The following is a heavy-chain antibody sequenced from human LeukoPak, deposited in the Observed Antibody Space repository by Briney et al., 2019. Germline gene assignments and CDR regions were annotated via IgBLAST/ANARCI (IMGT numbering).Heavy chain of an antibody. D-gene: IGHD3-22*01. CDR3: ARPNITSYYDSRGYDAFDV. V-gene: IGHV5-51*01. CDR2: IYPGDSDT. Sequence: GESLKISCQGSGYKFNTYWLAWGRQMPGKGLEWMWIIYPGDSDTRDSTSFQGQVTISADKSVGTAYLHWSSLKASDTAIYYCARPNITSYYDSRGYDAFDVWGQGTLVTVSS. J-gene: IGHJ3*01. CDR1: GYKFNTYW.